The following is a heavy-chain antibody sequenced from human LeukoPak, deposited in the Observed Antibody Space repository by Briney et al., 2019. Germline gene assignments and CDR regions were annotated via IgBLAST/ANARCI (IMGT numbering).Heavy chain of an antibody. CDR2: IYYSGRT. V-gene: IGHV4-39*01. Sequence: SETLSLTCTIFGDSVSRSDSYWDWIRQPPGKGLEWIGTIYYSGRTYYSPSLKSRVTLSVDMSNNQFSLTLSSVTATDTALYFCARRRYYDSSGYLEWGQGTLVTVSS. J-gene: IGHJ1*01. D-gene: IGHD3-22*01. CDR3: ARRRYYDSSGYLE. CDR1: GDSVSRSDSY.